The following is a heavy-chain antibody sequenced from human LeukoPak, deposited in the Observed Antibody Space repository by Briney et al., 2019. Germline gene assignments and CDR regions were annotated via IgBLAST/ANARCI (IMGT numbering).Heavy chain of an antibody. CDR2: IYPGDSDT. CDR1: GYSFTSYW. CDR3: ARRGRGYCSSTSCHLDY. J-gene: IGHJ4*02. Sequence: GESLKISCKGSGYSFTSYWIGWVRQMPGKGLEWMGIIYPGDSDTRYSPSFQGQVTISADKSIDTAYLQWSSLKASDTAMNYCARRGRGYCSSTSCHLDYWGQGTLVTVSS. D-gene: IGHD2-2*01. V-gene: IGHV5-51*01.